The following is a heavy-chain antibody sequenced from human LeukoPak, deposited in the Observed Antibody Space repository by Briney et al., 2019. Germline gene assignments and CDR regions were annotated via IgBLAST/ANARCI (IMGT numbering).Heavy chain of an antibody. J-gene: IGHJ4*02. D-gene: IGHD2-21*02. CDR1: GFTSSNYW. CDR2: IKQDGSDK. CDR3: ARERPSCRGDCNDC. V-gene: IGHV3-7*01. Sequence: PGGSLRLSCAASGFTSSNYWMTWVRQAPGRGLEWVASIKQDGSDKFYVDSVKGRFTISRDNGKNSLHLQMNSLRAEDTAVYYCARERPSCRGDCNDCWGQGTLVTVSS.